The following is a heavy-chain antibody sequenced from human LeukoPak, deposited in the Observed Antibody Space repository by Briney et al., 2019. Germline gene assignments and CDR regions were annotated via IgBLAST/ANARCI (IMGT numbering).Heavy chain of an antibody. J-gene: IGHJ3*02. CDR2: ISAYNGNT. CDR3: ARDSGSYGAFDI. Sequence: ASVKVSCKASGYTLTSYVISWLRQAPAQGLAWMGWISAYNGNTNYAQKLQGRVTMTTDTSTSTAYMELRSLRSDDTAVYYCARDSGSYGAFDIWGQGTMVTVSS. V-gene: IGHV1-18*01. D-gene: IGHD3-10*01. CDR1: GYTLTSYV.